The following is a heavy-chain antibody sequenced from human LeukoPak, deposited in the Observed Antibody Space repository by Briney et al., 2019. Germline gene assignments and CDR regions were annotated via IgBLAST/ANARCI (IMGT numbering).Heavy chain of an antibody. CDR1: GYTSTGYY. J-gene: IGHJ5*02. D-gene: IGHD3-10*01. Sequence: ASVKVSCKASGYTSTGYYMHLVRQAPGQGLEWMGWINPNSGGTNYAQKFQGRVTMTRDTSIRTAYMELSRLRSDGTAVYYCARVPSYGSGSYYNGNNWFDPWGQGTLVTVSS. CDR3: ARVPSYGSGSYYNGNNWFDP. CDR2: INPNSGGT. V-gene: IGHV1-2*02.